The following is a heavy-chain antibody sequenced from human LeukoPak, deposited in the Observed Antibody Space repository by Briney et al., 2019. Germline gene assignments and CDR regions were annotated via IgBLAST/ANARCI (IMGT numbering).Heavy chain of an antibody. CDR3: AREHYGSGSFDY. Sequence: SETLSLTCAVSGGSISSYYWSCIRQPPGKGLEWIGYIYYSGSTNYNPSLKSRVTISVDTSKNQFSLKLSSVTAADTAVYYCAREHYGSGSFDYWGQGTLVTVSS. V-gene: IGHV4-59*01. CDR2: IYYSGST. J-gene: IGHJ4*02. D-gene: IGHD3-10*01. CDR1: GGSISSYY.